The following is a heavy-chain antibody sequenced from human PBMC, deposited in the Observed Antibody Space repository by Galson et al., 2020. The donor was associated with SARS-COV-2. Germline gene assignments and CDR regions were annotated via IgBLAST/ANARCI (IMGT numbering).Heavy chain of an antibody. CDR3: ARYPLPPASTNYYYYYMDV. Sequence: GESLKISCAASGFTFSDYYMSWIRQAPGKGLEWVSYISSSGGSIYYADSVKGRFTISRDNAKNSLYLQMNSLRAEDTAVYYCARYPLPPASTNYYYYYMDVWGKGTTVTVSS. J-gene: IGHJ6*03. CDR2: ISSSGGSI. D-gene: IGHD2-2*01. V-gene: IGHV3-11*01. CDR1: GFTFSDYY.